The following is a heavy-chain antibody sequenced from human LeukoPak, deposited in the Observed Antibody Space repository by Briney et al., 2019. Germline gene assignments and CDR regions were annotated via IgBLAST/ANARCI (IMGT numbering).Heavy chain of an antibody. CDR3: ARVPTVGIQLWLHYYYGMDV. J-gene: IGHJ6*02. Sequence: ASVKVSCKASGGTFSNYAISWVRQAPGQGLEWMGRVIPLVDKSEYEQKFQGRVTITADKSTSTAYMELSSLRSEDTAVYYCARVPTVGIQLWLHYYYGMDVWGQGTTVTVSS. CDR1: GGTFSNYA. D-gene: IGHD5-18*01. CDR2: VIPLVDKS. V-gene: IGHV1-69*04.